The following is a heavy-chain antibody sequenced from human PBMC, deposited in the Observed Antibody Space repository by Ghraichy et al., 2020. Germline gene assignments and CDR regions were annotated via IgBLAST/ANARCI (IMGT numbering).Heavy chain of an antibody. CDR3: ARSFGDRDVAAAGTYWYFDL. Sequence: GGSLRLSCAASGFTFSSYSMNWVRQAPGKGLEWVSYISSSSSTIYYADSVKGRFTISRDNAKNSLYLQMNSLRDEDTAVYYCARSFGDRDVAAAGTYWYFDLWGRGTLVTVSS. V-gene: IGHV3-48*02. J-gene: IGHJ2*01. CDR2: ISSSSSTI. CDR1: GFTFSSYS. D-gene: IGHD6-13*01.